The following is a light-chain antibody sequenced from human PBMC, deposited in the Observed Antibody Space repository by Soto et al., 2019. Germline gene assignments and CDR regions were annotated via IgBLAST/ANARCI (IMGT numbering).Light chain of an antibody. V-gene: IGLV2-14*01. CDR2: EVS. CDR3: TSYTSSSPVV. CDR1: SSDVGGYNF. J-gene: IGLJ2*01. Sequence: QSVLTQPASVSGSPGQSITISCTGTSSDVGGYNFVSWYQQHPGKAPKLMIYEVSNRPSGVSNRVSGSKSGYTASLTIAGLQAEDEADYYCTSYTSSSPVVFGGGTKLTVL.